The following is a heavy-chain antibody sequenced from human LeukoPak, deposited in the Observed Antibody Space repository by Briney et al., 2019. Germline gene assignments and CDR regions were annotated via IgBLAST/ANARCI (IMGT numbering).Heavy chain of an antibody. V-gene: IGHV1-8*01. J-gene: IGHJ4*02. CDR3: ARDPISSGYYQPVDY. D-gene: IGHD3-22*01. Sequence: ASVKVSCKASGYTFTSYDINWVRQATGQGLEWMGWMNPNSGNTGYAQKFQGRVTMTRNTSISTAYMELRSLRSDDTAVYYCARDPISSGYYQPVDYWGQGTLVTVSS. CDR1: GYTFTSYD. CDR2: MNPNSGNT.